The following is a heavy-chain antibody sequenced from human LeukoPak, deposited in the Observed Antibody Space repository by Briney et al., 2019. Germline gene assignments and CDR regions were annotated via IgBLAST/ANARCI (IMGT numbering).Heavy chain of an antibody. J-gene: IGHJ3*02. V-gene: IGHV4-31*03. CDR3: ARRAYGSGSYYFDI. CDR1: GGSISSGGYY. Sequence: SQTLSLTCTVSGGSISSGGYYWNWIRRHPGKGLEWIGYIYYSGSTYYSPSLKSRVNMSVDTSKNQFSLRVSSVTAADTAVYYCARRAYGSGSYYFDIWGQGTMVTVSS. CDR2: IYYSGST. D-gene: IGHD3-10*01.